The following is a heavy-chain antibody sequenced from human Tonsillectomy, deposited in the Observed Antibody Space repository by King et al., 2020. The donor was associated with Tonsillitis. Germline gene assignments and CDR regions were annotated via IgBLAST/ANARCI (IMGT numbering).Heavy chain of an antibody. V-gene: IGHV4-34*01. D-gene: IGHD6-13*01. J-gene: IGHJ4*02. Sequence: VQLQQWGAGLLKPSETLSLTCAVYGGSFSAYYWSWIRQPPGKGLEWIGEINHSGSTNYNPSLKSRVTISVDTSRNQFSLKLNSVTAADTAVYYCATRAGAAGDYWGQGTLVTVSS. CDR2: INHSGST. CDR1: GGSFSAYY. CDR3: ATRAGAAGDY.